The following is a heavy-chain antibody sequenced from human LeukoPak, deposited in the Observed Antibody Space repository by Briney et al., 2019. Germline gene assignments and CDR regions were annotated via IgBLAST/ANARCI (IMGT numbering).Heavy chain of an antibody. J-gene: IGHJ3*02. V-gene: IGHV4-39*01. CDR1: GGSISSSSYY. Sequence: SETLSLTCTVSGGSISSSSYYWGWIRQPPGKGLEWIGSIYYSGSTYYNPSLKSRVTISVDTSKNQFSLKLSSVTAADTAVYYCAGHDNWNAHDAFDIWGQGTMVTVSS. CDR3: AGHDNWNAHDAFDI. CDR2: IYYSGST. D-gene: IGHD1-20*01.